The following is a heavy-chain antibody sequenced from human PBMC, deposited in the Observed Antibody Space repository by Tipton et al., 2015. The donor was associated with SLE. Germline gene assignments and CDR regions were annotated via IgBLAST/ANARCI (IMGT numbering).Heavy chain of an antibody. V-gene: IGHV4-61*02. CDR1: GGSISSGSYY. CDR3: ARDRVVVMGFDP. CDR2: IYTSGST. J-gene: IGHJ5*02. Sequence: TLSLTCTVSGGSISSGSYYWSWIRQPAGKGLEWIGRIYTSGSTNYNPSLQSRVTISVDTSKNQFSLKLSSVTAADTAVYYCARDRVVVMGFDPWGQGTLVTVSS. D-gene: IGHD3-22*01.